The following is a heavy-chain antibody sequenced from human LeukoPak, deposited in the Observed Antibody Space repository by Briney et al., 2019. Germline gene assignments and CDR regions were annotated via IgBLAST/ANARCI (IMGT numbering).Heavy chain of an antibody. Sequence: GGTLRLSCAASGFTFSSYGMSWVRQAPGKGLEWVSAISGSGGSTYYADSVKGRFTISRDNSENTLYLQMNSLRAEDTAVYYCAKSETVVAAFFDYWGQGTLVTVSS. CDR2: ISGSGGST. CDR1: GFTFSSYG. CDR3: AKSETVVAAFFDY. D-gene: IGHD2-15*01. V-gene: IGHV3-23*01. J-gene: IGHJ4*02.